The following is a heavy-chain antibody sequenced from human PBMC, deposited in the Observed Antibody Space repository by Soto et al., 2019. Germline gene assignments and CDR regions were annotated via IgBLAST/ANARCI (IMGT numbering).Heavy chain of an antibody. V-gene: IGHV5-51*01. CDR3: ARLACSGGSCYSGIPYYYYYGMDV. CDR1: GYSFTSYW. CDR2: IYPGDSDT. J-gene: IGHJ6*02. Sequence: GESLKISCKGSGYSFTSYWIGWVRQMPGKGLEWMGIIYPGDSDTRYSPSFQGQVTISADKSISTAYLQWSSLKASDTAMYYCARLACSGGSCYSGIPYYYYYGMDVWGQGTTVTVSS. D-gene: IGHD2-15*01.